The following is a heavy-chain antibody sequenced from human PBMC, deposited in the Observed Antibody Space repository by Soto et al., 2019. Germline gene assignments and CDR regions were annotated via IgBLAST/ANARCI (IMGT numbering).Heavy chain of an antibody. D-gene: IGHD3-3*01. Sequence: PGGSLRLSCAVSGFSSSSYAMAWVRQAPGKGPEWVSAISGSGGNTYYADSAKGRFTISRDNSKNTLYLQMTSLRTEDTAVYYCARDPSYDFWGEFVYGGQGILVTVSS. CDR2: ISGSGGNT. J-gene: IGHJ4*02. CDR3: ARDPSYDFWGEFVY. CDR1: GFSSSSYA. V-gene: IGHV3-23*01.